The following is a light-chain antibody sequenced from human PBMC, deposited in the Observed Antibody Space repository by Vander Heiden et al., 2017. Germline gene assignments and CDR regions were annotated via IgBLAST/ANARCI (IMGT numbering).Light chain of an antibody. V-gene: IGLV2-23*02. Sequence: QSALTQPASVSGSPGQSITISCTGTSGDVGSYRFVSWYQQHPGKAPKLMIYEVSKRPSGVSNRFSGSKSGNTASLTISGLQAEDEADYYCCSYATSSTVVFGGGTKLTV. CDR3: CSYATSSTVV. CDR1: SGDVGSYRF. J-gene: IGLJ2*01. CDR2: EVS.